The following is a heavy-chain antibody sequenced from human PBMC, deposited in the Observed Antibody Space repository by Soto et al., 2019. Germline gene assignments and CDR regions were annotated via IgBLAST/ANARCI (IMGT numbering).Heavy chain of an antibody. CDR1: GGSISNYY. Sequence: SETLSLTCTVSGGSISNYYWTWIRQPPGKGLEWIGYIYYSGTTNYNPSLKSRVTISVDTSKNQFSLKLSSVTAADTAVYYCARVSGNYYGSGRDNWFDPWGQGTLVTVS. J-gene: IGHJ5*02. CDR2: IYYSGTT. CDR3: ARVSGNYYGSGRDNWFDP. D-gene: IGHD3-10*01. V-gene: IGHV4-59*01.